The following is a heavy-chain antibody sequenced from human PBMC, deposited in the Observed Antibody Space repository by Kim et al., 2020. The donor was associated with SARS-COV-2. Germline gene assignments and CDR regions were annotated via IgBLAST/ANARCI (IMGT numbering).Heavy chain of an antibody. Sequence: GGSLRLSCAASGFTFSSYAMSWVRQAPGKGLEWVSAISGSGGSTYYADSVKGRFTISRDNSKNTLYLQMNSLRAEDTAVYYCAKAITVAGTAHYYYYYGMDVWSQGTTVTVSS. CDR1: GFTFSSYA. CDR3: AKAITVAGTAHYYYYYGMDV. D-gene: IGHD6-19*01. J-gene: IGHJ6*02. CDR2: ISGSGGST. V-gene: IGHV3-23*01.